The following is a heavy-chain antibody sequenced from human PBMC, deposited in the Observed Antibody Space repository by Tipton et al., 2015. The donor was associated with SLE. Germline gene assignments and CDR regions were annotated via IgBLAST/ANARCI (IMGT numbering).Heavy chain of an antibody. CDR2: IYYSGST. V-gene: IGHV4-59*04. Sequence: TLSLTCTVSGGSISSYYWSWIRQPPGKGLEWIGYIYYSGSTYYNPSLKSRVTISVDTSKNQFSLKLSSVTAADTAVYYCARDVRDIVVVPAAKNAFDIWGQGTMVTVSS. CDR3: ARDVRDIVVVPAAKNAFDI. CDR1: GGSISSYY. J-gene: IGHJ3*02. D-gene: IGHD2-2*01.